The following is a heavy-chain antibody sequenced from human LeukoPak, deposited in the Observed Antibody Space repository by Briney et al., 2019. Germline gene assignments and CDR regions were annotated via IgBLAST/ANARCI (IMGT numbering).Heavy chain of an antibody. Sequence: ASVKVSCKASGYTFTSYGISWVRQAPGQGLEWMGWISAYNGNTNYAQKLQGRVTMTTDTSTSTAYMELRSLRSDDTAVYYCARDPGYDFWSGYYPHYFDYWGQGTLVTVSS. D-gene: IGHD3-3*01. CDR3: ARDPGYDFWSGYYPHYFDY. V-gene: IGHV1-18*01. CDR2: ISAYNGNT. J-gene: IGHJ4*02. CDR1: GYTFTSYG.